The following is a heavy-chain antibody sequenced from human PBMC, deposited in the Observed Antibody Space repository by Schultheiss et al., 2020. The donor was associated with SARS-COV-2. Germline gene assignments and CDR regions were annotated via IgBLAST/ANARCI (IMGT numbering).Heavy chain of an antibody. CDR3: ARPPPDSPNWLYAFDI. Sequence: SETLSLTCTVSGGSVSSVSHYWSWIRQPPGKGLEWIGYIYYSGSTYYNPSLKSRVTISVDTSKNQFSLKLSSVTAADTAVYYCARPPPDSPNWLYAFDIWGQGTMVTVSS. CDR2: IYYSGST. CDR1: GGSVSSVSHY. J-gene: IGHJ3*02. D-gene: IGHD3-9*01. V-gene: IGHV4-61*01.